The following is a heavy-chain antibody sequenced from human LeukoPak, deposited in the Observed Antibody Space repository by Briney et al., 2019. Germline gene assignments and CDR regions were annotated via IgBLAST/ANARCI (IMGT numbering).Heavy chain of an antibody. V-gene: IGHV3-21*01. CDR1: GFTFSSYS. CDR2: ISSSSSYI. D-gene: IGHD1-1*01. Sequence: GGSLRLSCAASGFTFSSYSMNWVRQAPGKGLEWVLSISSSSSYIYYADSVKGRFTISRDNAKNSLYLQMNSLRAEDTAVYYCARVREYNWNQTPYYYYGMDVWGKGTTVTVSS. J-gene: IGHJ6*04. CDR3: ARVREYNWNQTPYYYYGMDV.